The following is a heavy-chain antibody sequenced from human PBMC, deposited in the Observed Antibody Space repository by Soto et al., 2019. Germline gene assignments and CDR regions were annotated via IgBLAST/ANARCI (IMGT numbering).Heavy chain of an antibody. CDR2: IYYTGNT. J-gene: IGHJ5*02. CDR3: ARQGRNSSPPNWFDP. V-gene: IGHV4-39*01. D-gene: IGHD6-13*01. Sequence: SETLSLTCTVSGGSISSGSYYWAWIRQPPGKGLEWIGSIYYTGNTYYNPSLKSRVTISADMSRNQFSLKLTSVTAADTAVYYCARQGRNSSPPNWFDPWGQGTLVTVSS. CDR1: GGSISSGSYY.